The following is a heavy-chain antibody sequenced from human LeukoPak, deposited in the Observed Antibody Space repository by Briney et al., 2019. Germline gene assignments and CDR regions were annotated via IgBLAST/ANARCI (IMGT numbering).Heavy chain of an antibody. CDR3: ARHRTVAAAGLDAYDI. CDR1: GYNFTSYW. CDR2: IYPGHSDT. V-gene: IGHV5-51*01. D-gene: IGHD6-13*01. J-gene: IGHJ3*02. Sequence: GESLKISCKGSGYNFTSYWIGWGRQMPGKGLEWMGIIYPGHSDTRYSPSFQGQVSISADKSISTAYLQWSSLKASDTAMYYCARHRTVAAAGLDAYDIWGQGTMVTVSS.